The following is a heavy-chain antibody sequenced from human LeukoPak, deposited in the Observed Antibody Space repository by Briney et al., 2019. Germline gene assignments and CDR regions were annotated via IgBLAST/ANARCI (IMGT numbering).Heavy chain of an antibody. CDR3: ASRGYGGNLRGFDY. CDR1: GGTFSSYT. J-gene: IGHJ4*02. V-gene: IGHV1-69*02. Sequence: SVKVSCKASGGTFSSYTISWVRQAPGQGLEWMGRIIAILGIANYAEKFQGRVTITADKSTSTAYMELSSLRSEDTAVYYCASRGYGGNLRGFDYWGQGTLVTVSS. D-gene: IGHD4-23*01. CDR2: IIAILGIA.